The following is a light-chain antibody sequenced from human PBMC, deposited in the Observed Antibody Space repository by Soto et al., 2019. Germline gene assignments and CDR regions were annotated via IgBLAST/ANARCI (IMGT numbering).Light chain of an antibody. Sequence: DIQMTQSPSSLSASVGDRVTITCQASQDISNYLNWYQQKPGKAPKPLIYDASNLETGVPSRFSGSGSGTDFTFTISSLQAEDIATYYCQQYDNLPFTFGPGTKVDIK. CDR1: QDISNY. CDR2: DAS. V-gene: IGKV1-33*01. J-gene: IGKJ3*01. CDR3: QQYDNLPFT.